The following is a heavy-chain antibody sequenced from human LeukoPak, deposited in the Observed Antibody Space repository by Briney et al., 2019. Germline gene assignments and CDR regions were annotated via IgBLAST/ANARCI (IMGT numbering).Heavy chain of an antibody. CDR1: GGSISSYY. Sequence: SETLSLTCTVSGGSISSYYWSWIRQPPGKGLEWIGYIYYSGSTNYNPSLKSRVTISVDTSRNQFSLKLSSVTAADTAVYYCARYSSGWTGPAGPLGFDPWGQGTLVTVSS. D-gene: IGHD6-19*01. CDR2: IYYSGST. J-gene: IGHJ5*02. CDR3: ARYSSGWTGPAGPLGFDP. V-gene: IGHV4-59*01.